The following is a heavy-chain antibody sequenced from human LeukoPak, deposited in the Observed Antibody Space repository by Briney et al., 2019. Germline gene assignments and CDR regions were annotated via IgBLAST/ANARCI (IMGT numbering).Heavy chain of an antibody. CDR2: INPNSGGT. CDR1: GYTFTGYY. J-gene: IGHJ6*02. Sequence: GASVKVSCKASGYTFTGYYMHWVRQAPGQGLEWMGWINPNSGGTNYAQKFQGRVTMTRDTSISTAYMELSRLRSDDTAVYYCAREFDSSGYYYYYYGMDVWGQGTTVTASS. D-gene: IGHD3-22*01. CDR3: AREFDSSGYYYYYYGMDV. V-gene: IGHV1-2*02.